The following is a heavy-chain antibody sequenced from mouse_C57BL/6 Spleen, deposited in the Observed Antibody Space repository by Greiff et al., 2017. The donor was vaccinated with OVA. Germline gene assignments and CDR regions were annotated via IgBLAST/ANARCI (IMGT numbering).Heavy chain of an antibody. Sequence: VQLQQSGAELMKPGASVKLSCKASGYTFTGYWIEWVKQRPGHGLEWIGELFPGSGSTNYHEKFKGQATFTADTSSNTAYMHLSSLTTEDSAIYYCALLYYEYDGDAMEYWGQGTSVTVSA. CDR3: ALLYYEYDGDAMEY. V-gene: IGHV1-9*01. D-gene: IGHD2-4*01. J-gene: IGHJ4*01. CDR1: GYTFTGYW. CDR2: LFPGSGST.